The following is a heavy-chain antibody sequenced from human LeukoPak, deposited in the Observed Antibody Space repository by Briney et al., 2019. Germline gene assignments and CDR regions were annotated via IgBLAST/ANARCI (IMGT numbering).Heavy chain of an antibody. Sequence: GGSLRLSCAASGFTFSSYAMSWVRQAPGKGLEWVSSISGSGGSTDYADPVKGRFTISRDNSKNTLYLQMNSLRAEDTAVYFCAKGGPAVGSSSSVDYWGQGTLVTVSS. D-gene: IGHD6-13*01. CDR3: AKGGPAVGSSSSVDY. V-gene: IGHV3-23*01. CDR1: GFTFSSYA. CDR2: ISGSGGST. J-gene: IGHJ4*02.